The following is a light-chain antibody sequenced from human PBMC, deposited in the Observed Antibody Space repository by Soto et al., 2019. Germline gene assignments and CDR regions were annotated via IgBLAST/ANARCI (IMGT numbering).Light chain of an antibody. J-gene: IGLJ1*01. CDR2: EVN. CDR3: SSYEGTYTPYL. Sequence: QSELTQPPSASGSPGQSVTISCTGANSDVGSYNYVSWYQQHPGKAPKLMICEVNKRPSGVPDRFSGSKSGNTASLTVSGLQAEDEADYYCSSYEGTYTPYLFASGTKVAV. V-gene: IGLV2-8*01. CDR1: NSDVGSYNY.